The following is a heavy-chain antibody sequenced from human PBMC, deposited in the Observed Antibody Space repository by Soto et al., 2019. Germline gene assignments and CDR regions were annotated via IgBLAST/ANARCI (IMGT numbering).Heavy chain of an antibody. D-gene: IGHD4-17*01. CDR3: ASRTVNTTEVWFDP. V-gene: IGHV4-39*01. CDR2: IYYSGSS. Sequence: PSETLSLTCTVSGGSISSSSYYWDWIRQPPGKGLEWIGSIYYSGSSYYNPSLKSRVTISVDTSKNQFSLKLSSVTAADTAVYYCASRTVNTTEVWFDPWGQGTQVTVSS. CDR1: GGSISSSSYY. J-gene: IGHJ5*02.